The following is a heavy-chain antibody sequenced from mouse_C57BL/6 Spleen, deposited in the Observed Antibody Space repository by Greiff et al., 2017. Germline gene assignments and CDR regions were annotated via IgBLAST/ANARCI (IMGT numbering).Heavy chain of an antibody. D-gene: IGHD2-5*01. J-gene: IGHJ2*01. CDR2: IYPGSGNT. Sequence: QVQLQQSGPELVKPGASVKISCKASGYSFTSYYIHWVKQRPGQGLEWIGWIYPGSGNTKYNEKFKGKATLTADTSSSTAYMQLSSLTSEDSAVYSCARDSNYEGSYWGQGTTLTVSS. CDR1: GYSFTSYY. CDR3: ARDSNYEGSY. V-gene: IGHV1-66*01.